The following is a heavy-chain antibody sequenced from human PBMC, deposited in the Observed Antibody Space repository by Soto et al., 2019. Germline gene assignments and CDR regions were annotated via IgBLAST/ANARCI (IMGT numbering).Heavy chain of an antibody. D-gene: IGHD4-17*01. J-gene: IGHJ6*02. CDR2: ISSSSSYI. Sequence: GGSLRLSCAASGFTFSSYSMNWVRQAPGKGLEWVSSISSSSSYIYYADSVKGRFTISRDNAKNSLYLQMNSLRAEDTAVYYCARDGGAATVVTRAAYYYYYGMDVWGQGTTVTVSS. CDR1: GFTFSSYS. V-gene: IGHV3-21*01. CDR3: ARDGGAATVVTRAAYYYYYGMDV.